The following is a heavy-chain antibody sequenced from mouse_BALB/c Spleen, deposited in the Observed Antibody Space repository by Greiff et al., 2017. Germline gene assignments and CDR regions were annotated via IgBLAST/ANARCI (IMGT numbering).Heavy chain of an antibody. D-gene: IGHD1-2*01. Sequence: EVKLVESGGDLVKPGGSLKLSCAASGFTFSSYGMSWVRQTPDKRLEWVATISSGGSYTYYPDSVKGRFTISRDNAKNTLYLQMSSLKSEDTAMYYCAREGFTTATRFAYWGQGTLVTVSA. J-gene: IGHJ3*01. CDR1: GFTFSSYG. CDR2: ISSGGSYT. V-gene: IGHV5-6*01. CDR3: AREGFTTATRFAY.